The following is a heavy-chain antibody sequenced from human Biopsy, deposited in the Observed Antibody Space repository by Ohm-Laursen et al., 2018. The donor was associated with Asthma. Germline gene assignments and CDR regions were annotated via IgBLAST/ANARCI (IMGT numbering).Heavy chain of an antibody. J-gene: IGHJ6*02. CDR3: ARGYSGSDRIVYYYSGLEV. Sequence: SVKVSCKASGDPFSNYAISWVRQAPGQGLEWMGGPIPVLGTPDHAQMFEGRVTITADESTSTAYMELSSLSSEDTAVYYCARGYSGSDRIVYYYSGLEVWGQGTTVTVSS. D-gene: IGHD5-12*01. V-gene: IGHV1-69*13. CDR2: PIPVLGTP. CDR1: GDPFSNYA.